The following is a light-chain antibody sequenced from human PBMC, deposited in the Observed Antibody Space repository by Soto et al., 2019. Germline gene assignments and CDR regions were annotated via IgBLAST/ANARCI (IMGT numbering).Light chain of an antibody. CDR1: QSVSNN. CDR3: QQYNNWPHT. Sequence: EIVMTQSPATLSVSPGERATLSCRASQSVSNNLAWYQQKPGQAPRLLIYGASTRATGIPVRFSGSGSGTEFTLTISSLQSEDFAVYYCQQYNNWPHTFGQGTKLEIK. V-gene: IGKV3-15*01. CDR2: GAS. J-gene: IGKJ2*01.